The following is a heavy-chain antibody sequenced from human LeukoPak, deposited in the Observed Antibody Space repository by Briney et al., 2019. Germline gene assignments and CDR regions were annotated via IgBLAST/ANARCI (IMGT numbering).Heavy chain of an antibody. CDR3: AKDHGAVCTCWFDP. Sequence: GGSLRLSCAASGFTFDDYAMHWVRQAPGKGLEWVSLISWDGGSTYYADSVKGRFTISRDNSKNSLYLQMNSLRAEDTAVYYCAKDHGAVCTCWFDPWGQGTLVTVSS. V-gene: IGHV3-43D*03. D-gene: IGHD6-19*01. CDR1: GFTFDDYA. J-gene: IGHJ5*02. CDR2: ISWDGGST.